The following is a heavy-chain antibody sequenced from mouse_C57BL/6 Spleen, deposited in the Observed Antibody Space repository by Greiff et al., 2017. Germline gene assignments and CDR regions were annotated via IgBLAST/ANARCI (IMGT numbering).Heavy chain of an antibody. CDR1: GYAFSSSW. J-gene: IGHJ3*01. V-gene: IGHV1-82*01. CDR2: IYPGDGDT. D-gene: IGHD1-1*01. CDR3: ARRGTTGFAY. Sequence: QVQLQQSGPELVKPGASVKISCKASGYAFSSSWLNWVKQRPGKGLEWIGRIYPGDGDTTYNGKFKGKATLTADKSSSTAYMQLSSLTSEDSAVYFCARRGTTGFAYWGQGTLVTVSA.